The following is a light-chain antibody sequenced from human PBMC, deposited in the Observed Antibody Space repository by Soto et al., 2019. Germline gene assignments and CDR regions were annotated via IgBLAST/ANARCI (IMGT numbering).Light chain of an antibody. CDR1: QTISNT. CDR3: QYYNNWLAT. J-gene: IGKJ4*01. V-gene: IGKV3-15*01. Sequence: EVVMTQSPVTLSVSPGDKVSLSCRANQTISNTLAWYQQKPGQAPRLLIYAASTRATGVSARFSGSGSGTEFTLTLSSLQSEDFTIYYCQYYNNWLATFGGGTKVEIK. CDR2: AAS.